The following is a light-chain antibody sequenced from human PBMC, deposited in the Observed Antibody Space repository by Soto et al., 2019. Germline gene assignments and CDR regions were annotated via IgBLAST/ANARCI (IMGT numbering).Light chain of an antibody. CDR2: AAS. V-gene: IGKV1-39*01. CDR1: QSINTN. CDR3: QQSYSTPQT. Sequence: DIHMSQSPSSLSASVGNRVTITCRARQSINTNSNWYQQKPGKAPKLLIYAASSFQSGVPSRCSGSGSGTDFTLTISSLQPEDFATYYCQQSYSTPQTFGQGTKVDIK. J-gene: IGKJ1*01.